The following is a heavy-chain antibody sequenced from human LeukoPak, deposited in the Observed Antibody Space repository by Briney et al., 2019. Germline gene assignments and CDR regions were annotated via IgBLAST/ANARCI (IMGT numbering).Heavy chain of an antibody. CDR1: GGSISSGSYY. Sequence: SETLSLTCTVSGGSISSGSYYWSWIRQPAGKGLEWIGRIYTSGSTNYNPSLKSRVTISVDTSKNQFSLKLSSVTAADTAVYYCARWGHYGDYGDYWGQGTLVTVSS. CDR3: ARWGHYGDYGDY. D-gene: IGHD4-17*01. CDR2: IYTSGST. V-gene: IGHV4-61*02. J-gene: IGHJ4*02.